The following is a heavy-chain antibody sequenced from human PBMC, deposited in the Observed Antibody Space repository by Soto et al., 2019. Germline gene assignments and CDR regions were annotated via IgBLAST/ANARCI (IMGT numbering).Heavy chain of an antibody. CDR2: IYYSGST. CDR1: GGSISSSSYY. CDR3: ARHGTIPYDYSLRV. Sequence: SETLSLTCTVSGGSISSSSYYWGWIRQPPGKGLEWIGSIYYSGSTYYNPSLKSRVTISVDTSKNQFSLKLSSVTAADTAVYYCARHGTIPYDYSLRVWGQGTLVTVSS. J-gene: IGHJ4*02. V-gene: IGHV4-39*01. D-gene: IGHD4-4*01.